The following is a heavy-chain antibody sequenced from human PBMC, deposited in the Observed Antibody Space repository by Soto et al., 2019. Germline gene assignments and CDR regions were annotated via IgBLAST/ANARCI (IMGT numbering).Heavy chain of an antibody. CDR1: GYTFTGYY. D-gene: IGHD1-26*01. J-gene: IGHJ3*02. V-gene: IGHV1-2*04. CDR2: INPNSGGT. Sequence: ASVKVSCKASGYTFTGYYMHWVRQAPGQGLEWMGWINPNSGGTNYAQKFQGWVTMTRDTSISTAYMELSRLRSDDTAVYYCARDSAGIVGAIFAFDIWGQGTMVTVSS. CDR3: ARDSAGIVGAIFAFDI.